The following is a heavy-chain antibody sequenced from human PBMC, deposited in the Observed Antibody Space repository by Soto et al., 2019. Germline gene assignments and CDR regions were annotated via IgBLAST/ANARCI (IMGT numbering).Heavy chain of an antibody. CDR3: GRCSSTSCHLGADY. CDR2: ISFDGNNK. D-gene: IGHD2-2*01. Sequence: QVQLVESGGGVVQPGRSLRLSCAASGFTFSSYALHWVRQAPGRGLEWVALISFDGNNKYYANSVKGRFTISRDNSKHALYLEMSSLRAEDTAVYYCGRCSSTSCHLGADYWGQGTLVTVSS. J-gene: IGHJ4*02. V-gene: IGHV3-30-3*01. CDR1: GFTFSSYA.